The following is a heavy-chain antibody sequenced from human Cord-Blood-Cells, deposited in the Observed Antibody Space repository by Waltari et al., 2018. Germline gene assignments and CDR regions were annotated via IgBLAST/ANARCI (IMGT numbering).Heavy chain of an antibody. CDR3: ARRNWGWCAFDI. D-gene: IGHD7-27*01. J-gene: IGHJ3*02. CDR2: INHSGST. V-gene: IGHV4-34*01. Sequence: QVQLQQWGAGLLKPSETLSLTCAVYGGSFSGYYWSWIRQPPGKGLEWIGEINHSGSTNANPSLKSRVTISVDTSKNPFSLKLSSVTAADTAVYYCARRNWGWCAFDIWGQGTMVTDSS. CDR1: GGSFSGYY.